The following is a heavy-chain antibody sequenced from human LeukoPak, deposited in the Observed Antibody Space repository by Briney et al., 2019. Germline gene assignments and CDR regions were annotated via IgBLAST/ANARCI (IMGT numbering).Heavy chain of an antibody. J-gene: IGHJ6*02. Sequence: PGGSLRLSCAASGFTFDDYGMSWVRQAPGKGLEWVSGIDWNGGSTGYADSVKGRFTISRDNAKNSLYLQMNSLRAEDTALYHCARVICSSTSCYARYYYGMDVWGQGTTVTVSS. V-gene: IGHV3-20*01. D-gene: IGHD2-2*01. CDR2: IDWNGGST. CDR3: ARVICSSTSCYARYYYGMDV. CDR1: GFTFDDYG.